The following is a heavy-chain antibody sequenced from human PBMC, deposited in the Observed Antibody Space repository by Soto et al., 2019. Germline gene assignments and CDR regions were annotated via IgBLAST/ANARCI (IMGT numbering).Heavy chain of an antibody. D-gene: IGHD6-19*01. Sequence: QVQLQESGPGLVKPSETLSLTCTVSGGSISSYYWSWIRQPPGKGLEWIGYIYYSGSTNYNPSLKSRVTISVDTSKNQFPLKLSSVTAADTAVYYCARFGSGWYEDYWGQGTPVTVAS. V-gene: IGHV4-59*01. CDR3: ARFGSGWYEDY. CDR2: IYYSGST. J-gene: IGHJ4*02. CDR1: GGSISSYY.